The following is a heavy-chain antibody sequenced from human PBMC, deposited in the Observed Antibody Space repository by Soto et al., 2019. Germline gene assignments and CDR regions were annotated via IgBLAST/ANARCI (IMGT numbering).Heavy chain of an antibody. J-gene: IGHJ6*02. CDR2: IYYSGST. V-gene: IGHV4-30-4*01. CDR3: ARVTARGYYYYYGMDV. Sequence: PSETLSLTCTVSGGSISSGDYYWSWIRQPPGKGLEWIGYIYYSGSTYYNPSLKSRVTISVDTSKNQFSLKLSSVTAADTAVYYCARVTARGYYYYYGMDVWGQGTTVTVSS. CDR1: GGSISSGDYY. D-gene: IGHD5-18*01.